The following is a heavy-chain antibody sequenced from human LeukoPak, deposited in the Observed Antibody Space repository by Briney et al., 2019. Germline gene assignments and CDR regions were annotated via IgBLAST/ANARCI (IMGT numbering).Heavy chain of an antibody. CDR2: IRYDGSNK. D-gene: IGHD2-2*01. Sequence: GGSLRLSCAASGFTFSRYGMSWVRQAPGKGLEWVAFIRYDGSNKYCADSVKGRFTISRDNSKNTLYLQMNSLRAEDTAVYYCAKDSRTSCHDWGQGTLVTVSS. J-gene: IGHJ4*02. V-gene: IGHV3-30*02. CDR3: AKDSRTSCHD. CDR1: GFTFSRYG.